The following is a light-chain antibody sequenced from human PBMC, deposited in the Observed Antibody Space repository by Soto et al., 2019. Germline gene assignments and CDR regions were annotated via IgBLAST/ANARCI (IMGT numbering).Light chain of an antibody. J-gene: IGKJ4*01. Sequence: DIQMTQSPSSVSASVGDRVTITCRASQDINKWLAWYQQKPGLAPNLVIYTASRLHGGGPSRFSGSASGTDFTLTISSLQPGDVATYYCQQGKSFPLTFGGGTKVEI. CDR1: QDINKW. CDR2: TAS. V-gene: IGKV1-12*01. CDR3: QQGKSFPLT.